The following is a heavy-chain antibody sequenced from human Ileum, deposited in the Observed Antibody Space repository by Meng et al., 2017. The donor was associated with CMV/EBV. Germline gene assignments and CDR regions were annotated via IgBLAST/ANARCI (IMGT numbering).Heavy chain of an antibody. CDR2: IYDGETT. Sequence: GGSLRLSCEASGFTVSSNHMTWVRQAPGKGLEWVSVIYDGETTSYADSVKCRFFISRDTSKNTLYLQMNSLRVDDTAVYYGGPVPFWGGPTHTYWGQGTLVTVSS. CDR3: GPVPFWGGPTHTY. D-gene: IGHD3-3*01. V-gene: IGHV3-53*01. J-gene: IGHJ4*02. CDR1: GFTVSSNH.